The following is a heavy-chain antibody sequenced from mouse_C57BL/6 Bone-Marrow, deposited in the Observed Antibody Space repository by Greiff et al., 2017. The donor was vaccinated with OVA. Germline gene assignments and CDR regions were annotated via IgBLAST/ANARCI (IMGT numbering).Heavy chain of an antibody. V-gene: IGHV5-6*02. J-gene: IGHJ3*01. CDR3: ARHLSAY. D-gene: IGHD6-2*01. CDR1: GFTFSSYG. CDR2: ISSGGSYT. Sequence: EVMLVESGGDLVKPGGSLKLSCAASGFTFSSYGMSWVRQTPDKRLEWVATISSGGSYTYYPDSVKGRFTISRDNAKNTLYLQMSSLKSEDTAMYYCARHLSAYWDQGTLVTVSA.